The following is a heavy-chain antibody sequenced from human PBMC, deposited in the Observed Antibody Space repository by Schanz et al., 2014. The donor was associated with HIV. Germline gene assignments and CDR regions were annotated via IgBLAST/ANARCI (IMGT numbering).Heavy chain of an antibody. Sequence: QVQLVQSGTEVKKPGASVRVSCKASGYTFSSYSLSWVRQAPGQGLEWMGWISAYNGHPHYGQKFQGRFTMTSDTSTSTAYMELRNLRSDDTAVYYCARLELREWGQGTLVTVSS. V-gene: IGHV1-18*01. CDR2: ISAYNGHP. CDR1: GYTFSSYS. J-gene: IGHJ4*02. D-gene: IGHD1-7*01. CDR3: ARLELRE.